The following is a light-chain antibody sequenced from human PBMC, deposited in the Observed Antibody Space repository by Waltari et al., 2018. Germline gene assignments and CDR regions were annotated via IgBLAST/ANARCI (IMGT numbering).Light chain of an antibody. CDR2: GAS. CDR3: QQYAGSPFT. V-gene: IGKV3-20*01. Sequence: EIVLTQSPGTLSLSPGERATLSCRATQSVSHNNLAWYQQKDGQAPRLLIYGASSRATGIPDRFSGSGSGTDFTLSISRLEPEDYGVYYCQQYAGSPFTFGGGTKVEI. J-gene: IGKJ4*01. CDR1: QSVSHNN.